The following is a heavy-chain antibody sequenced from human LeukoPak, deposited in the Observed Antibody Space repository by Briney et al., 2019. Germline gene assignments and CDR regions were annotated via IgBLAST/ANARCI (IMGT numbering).Heavy chain of an antibody. CDR2: IYTSGST. D-gene: IGHD4-17*01. CDR1: GGSISSYD. V-gene: IGHV4-4*07. Sequence: PETLSLTCTVSGGSISSYDWSWIRQPAGKGLEWIGRIYTSGSTNCNPSLKSRVTMSADTSKNQLFLKLSSVTAADTAVYYCARDPYGVEGKNYFDYWGQGTLVTVSS. J-gene: IGHJ4*02. CDR3: ARDPYGVEGKNYFDY.